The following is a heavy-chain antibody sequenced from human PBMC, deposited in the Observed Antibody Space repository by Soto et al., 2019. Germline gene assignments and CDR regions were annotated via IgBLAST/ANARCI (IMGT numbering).Heavy chain of an antibody. V-gene: IGHV1-18*01. CDR2: ISAYNGNT. J-gene: IGHJ4*02. CDR1: GYTFTSYG. Sequence: ASVKVSCKASGYTFTSYGISWVRQAPGQGLEWMGWISAYNGNTNYAQKLQGRVTMTTDTSXXXXXXXXRSLRSDDTAVYYCARAYDSSGYYYVDEYFDYWGQGTLVTVSS. D-gene: IGHD3-22*01. CDR3: ARAYDSSGYYYVDEYFDY.